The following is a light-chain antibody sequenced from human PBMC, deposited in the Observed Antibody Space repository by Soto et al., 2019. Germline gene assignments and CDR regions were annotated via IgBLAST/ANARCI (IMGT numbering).Light chain of an antibody. V-gene: IGKV3-20*01. CDR3: QQYGSSPPWM. CDR1: QSVSSSY. J-gene: IGKJ1*01. CDR2: GAS. Sequence: EIVLTQSPGTLSLSPGERATLSCRASQSVSSSYLAWYQQKPGQAPRLLIYGASSRATGIPDRFSGSGSGTDFTLTISRLELEDFAVYYCQQYGSSPPWMFGQGTKVDIK.